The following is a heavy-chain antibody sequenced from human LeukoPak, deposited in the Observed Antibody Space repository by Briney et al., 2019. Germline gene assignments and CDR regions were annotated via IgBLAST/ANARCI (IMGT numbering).Heavy chain of an antibody. Sequence: GGSLRLSCAASGFTVSSNYMSWVRQAPGKGLEWVSVIYSGGSTYYADSVKGRFTISRDNSKNTLYLQMNSLRAEDTAVYYCAKASNGWYFAYWGQGTLVTVSS. CDR1: GFTVSSNY. J-gene: IGHJ4*02. CDR3: AKASNGWYFAY. CDR2: IYSGGST. V-gene: IGHV3-53*01. D-gene: IGHD6-19*01.